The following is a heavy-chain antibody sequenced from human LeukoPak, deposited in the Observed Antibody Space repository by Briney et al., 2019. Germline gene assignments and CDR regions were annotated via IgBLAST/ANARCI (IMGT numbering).Heavy chain of an antibody. CDR1: GYSISSGYY. J-gene: IGHJ5*02. D-gene: IGHD2-21*02. V-gene: IGHV4-38-2*02. CDR3: ARGCGGDCRGWFDP. CDR2: IYHSGSA. Sequence: KSSETLSLTCSVSGYSISSGYYCGWIRRPPGKGLEWIASIYHSGSAYYNPSLKSRVTISVDASKNQCTLKLSSVTAADTAVYYCARGCGGDCRGWFDPWGQGTLVTVSS.